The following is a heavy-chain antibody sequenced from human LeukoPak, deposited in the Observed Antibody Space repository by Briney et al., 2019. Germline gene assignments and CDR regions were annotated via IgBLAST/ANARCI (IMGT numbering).Heavy chain of an antibody. CDR3: ARASCGGGTCYDSRGWFDP. CDR2: IYFSGST. V-gene: IGHV4-34*01. Sequence: ETLSLTCAVYGGSFSGYYWSWIRQPPGKGLEWIGNIYFSGSTYYKQSLKSRVTISVDTSKNQFSPKLRSVTAADTAVYYCARASCGGGTCYDSRGWFDPWGQGTLVTVSS. CDR1: GGSFSGYY. J-gene: IGHJ5*02. D-gene: IGHD2-15*01.